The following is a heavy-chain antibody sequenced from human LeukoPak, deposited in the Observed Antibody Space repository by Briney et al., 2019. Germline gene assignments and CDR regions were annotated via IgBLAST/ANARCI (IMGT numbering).Heavy chain of an antibody. Sequence: GGSLRLSCAASGFSFSTYAMSWVRQGPGKGLEWVSALSGSGGSTYYADSVKGRFTISRDNSKNTLYLQMNSLRAEDTAVYYCAGDSSGWPFDYWGQGTLVTVSS. CDR2: LSGSGGST. V-gene: IGHV3-23*01. J-gene: IGHJ4*02. CDR3: AGDSSGWPFDY. CDR1: GFSFSTYA. D-gene: IGHD3-22*01.